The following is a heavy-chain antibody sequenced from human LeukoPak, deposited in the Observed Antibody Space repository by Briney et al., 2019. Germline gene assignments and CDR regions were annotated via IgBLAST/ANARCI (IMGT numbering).Heavy chain of an antibody. Sequence: ASVKVSCKASGYTFTSYGISWVRQAPGQGLEWMGWISAYNGNTNYAQKLQGRVTMTTDTSTSTAYTELRSLRSDDTAVYYCARRGTTYSSGWTYYYYYYMDVWGKGTTVTVSS. CDR3: ARRGTTYSSGWTYYYYYYMDV. CDR2: ISAYNGNT. CDR1: GYTFTSYG. J-gene: IGHJ6*03. D-gene: IGHD6-19*01. V-gene: IGHV1-18*01.